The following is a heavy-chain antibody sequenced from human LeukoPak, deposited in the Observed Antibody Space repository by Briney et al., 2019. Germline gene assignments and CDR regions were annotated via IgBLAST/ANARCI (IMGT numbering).Heavy chain of an antibody. CDR2: IYPSGTT. V-gene: IGHV4-38-2*02. CDR1: GYSISSGYY. Sequence: PSETLSLTCTVSGYSISSGYYWGWIRQPPGKGLEWIGDIYPSGTTYYNPSLKSRVTISVDTSKNQFSLKLSSVTAADTAVYYCARRRRRRITMVRGVISPMDVWGKGTTVTISS. J-gene: IGHJ6*03. CDR3: ARRRRRRITMVRGVISPMDV. D-gene: IGHD3-10*01.